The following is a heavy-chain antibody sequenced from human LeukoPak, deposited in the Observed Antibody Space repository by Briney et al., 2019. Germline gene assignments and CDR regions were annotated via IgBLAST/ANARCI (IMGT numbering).Heavy chain of an antibody. CDR3: AKGVPQFFDY. Sequence: QPGGSLRLSCAASRFTFSSSAMSWVRQAPGKGLEWVSTISGSGGSTYSTDSVKGRFTISRDNSKSTLYLQMNSLRVEDTAIYYRAKGVPQFFDYWGQGTLVTVSS. CDR1: RFTFSSSA. V-gene: IGHV3-23*01. J-gene: IGHJ4*02. CDR2: ISGSGGST. D-gene: IGHD3-10*01.